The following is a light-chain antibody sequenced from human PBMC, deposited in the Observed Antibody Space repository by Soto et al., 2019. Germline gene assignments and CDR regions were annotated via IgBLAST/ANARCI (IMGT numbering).Light chain of an antibody. CDR1: QGIGTE. J-gene: IGKJ1*01. CDR2: GAS. V-gene: IGKV1-6*02. Sequence: AIQMTQSPSSLSASVGDRVTITCRASQGIGTELGWYQLKPGKAPKLLVYGASTLQSGVLPRFSGSGSVTDFTHTISSLQPDDFATYYCLQDFSYPRTFGQGTKVEIK. CDR3: LQDFSYPRT.